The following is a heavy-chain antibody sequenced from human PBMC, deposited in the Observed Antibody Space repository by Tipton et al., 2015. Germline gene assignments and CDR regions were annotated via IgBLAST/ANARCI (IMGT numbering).Heavy chain of an antibody. CDR1: GGSFSDYY. D-gene: IGHD2-21*02. J-gene: IGHJ4*02. CDR3: ARVLCGGDCYSVGD. Sequence: TLSLTCTVSGGSFSDYYWSWIRQSPGEGLEWIGYIYYSGSTNYNPSLRSRVAMSMDTSKNQFSLKLSSVTAADTAVYYCARVLCGGDCYSVGDWGQGTLVTVSS. CDR2: IYYSGST. V-gene: IGHV4-59*08.